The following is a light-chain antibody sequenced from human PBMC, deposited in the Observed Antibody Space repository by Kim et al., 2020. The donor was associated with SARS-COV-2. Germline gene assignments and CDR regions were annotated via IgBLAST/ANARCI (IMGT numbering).Light chain of an antibody. CDR1: KLEDKN. Sequence: SVSPRQTVSLSCSGDKLEDKNTCWYQQKPGRSPVMVIYQNTQRAPGIPERFSGSNSGNTATLTISGAQAIDEADYYCQAWDSSTVIFGGGTKLTVL. CDR2: QNT. J-gene: IGLJ2*01. V-gene: IGLV3-1*01. CDR3: QAWDSSTVI.